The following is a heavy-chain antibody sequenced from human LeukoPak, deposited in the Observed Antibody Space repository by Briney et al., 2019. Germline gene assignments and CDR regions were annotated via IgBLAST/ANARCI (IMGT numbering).Heavy chain of an antibody. D-gene: IGHD6-13*01. Sequence: GGSLRLSCAASGFTFSSYAMHWVRQAPGKGLEWVAVISYDGSNKYYADSVKGRFTISRDNSKNTLYLQMNSLRAEDTAVYYCARGGIAALDYWGQGTLVTVSS. CDR1: GFTFSSYA. J-gene: IGHJ4*02. CDR2: ISYDGSNK. V-gene: IGHV3-30-3*01. CDR3: ARGGIAALDY.